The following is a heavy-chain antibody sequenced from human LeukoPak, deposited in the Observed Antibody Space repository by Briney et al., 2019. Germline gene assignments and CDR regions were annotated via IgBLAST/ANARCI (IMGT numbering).Heavy chain of an antibody. CDR1: NGSISNSY. J-gene: IGHJ4*02. CDR3: VRHFYFAFDI. V-gene: IGHV4-59*01. CDR2: IYYTGTT. Sequence: PSETLSLTCSVSNGSISNSYWSWIRQSPGKGLEWIGYIYYTGTTNYNPSLKSRVTISVDTSKNQFSLNLGSLTAADTAVYYCVRHFYFAFDIWGQGTLVTVSS. D-gene: IGHD2/OR15-2a*01.